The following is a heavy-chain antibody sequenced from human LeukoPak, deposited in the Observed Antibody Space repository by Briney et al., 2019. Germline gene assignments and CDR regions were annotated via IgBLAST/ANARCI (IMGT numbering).Heavy chain of an antibody. CDR3: ASFDY. V-gene: IGHV3-9*01. CDR1: GFTFDDYA. Sequence: PGGSLRLSCAASGFTFDDYAMHWVRQAPGKGLEWVSGISWNSGSIGYADSVKGRFTISRDNAKNSLYLQMNSLRAEDTAVYYCASFDYWGQGTLDTVSS. CDR2: ISWNSGSI. J-gene: IGHJ4*02.